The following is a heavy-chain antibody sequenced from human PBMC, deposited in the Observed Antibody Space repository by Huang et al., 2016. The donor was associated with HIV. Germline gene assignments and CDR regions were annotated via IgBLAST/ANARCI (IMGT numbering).Heavy chain of an antibody. CDR1: GITFRNAW. D-gene: IGHD3-22*01. V-gene: IGHV3-15*02. CDR2: IKGKSEGGTT. CDR3: TTDRRVRNYYDSSGYLDY. Sequence: EVQLVESGGALVKPGGSLRLSCAASGITFRNAWVSWVRQAPGKGLEGVGRIKGKSEGGTTDYAAPVKGRFIISRDDSKNTMYVQMNSLKTEDTAVYYCTTDRRVRNYYDSSGYLDYWGQGTLVTVSS. J-gene: IGHJ4*02.